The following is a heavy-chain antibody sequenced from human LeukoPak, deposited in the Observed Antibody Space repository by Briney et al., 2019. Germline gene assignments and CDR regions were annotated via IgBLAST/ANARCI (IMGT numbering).Heavy chain of an antibody. D-gene: IGHD4-11*01. CDR2: IRYDGSNK. CDR1: GFTFSSYG. CDR3: ARGMTTVFVRNYYMDV. Sequence: GGSLRLSCAASGFTFSSYGMHWVRQAPGKGLEWVAFIRYDGSNKYYADSVKGRFTISRDNSKNTLYLQMNSLRSEDTAVYYCARGMTTVFVRNYYMDVWGKGTTVTVSS. J-gene: IGHJ6*03. V-gene: IGHV3-30*02.